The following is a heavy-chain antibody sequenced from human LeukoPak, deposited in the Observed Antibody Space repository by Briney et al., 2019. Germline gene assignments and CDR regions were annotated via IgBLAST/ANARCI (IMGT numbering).Heavy chain of an antibody. D-gene: IGHD3-3*01. CDR2: IYPGDSDT. CDR1: GYSFTSYW. CDR3: ARLSRRYDFWSGYFRNYFDY. Sequence: GESLKISCKGSGYSFTSYWIGWVRQMPGKGLEWMGIIYPGDSDTRYSPSFQGQVTISADKSISTAYLQWSSLKASDTAMYYCARLSRRYDFWSGYFRNYFDYWGQGTLVTVSS. J-gene: IGHJ4*02. V-gene: IGHV5-51*01.